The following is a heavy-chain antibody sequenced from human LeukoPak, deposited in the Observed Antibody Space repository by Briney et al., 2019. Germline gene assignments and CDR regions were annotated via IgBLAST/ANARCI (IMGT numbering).Heavy chain of an antibody. V-gene: IGHV1-24*01. CDR2: FDPEDGET. D-gene: IGHD3-22*01. J-gene: IGHJ4*02. Sequence: ASVKFSCKVSGYTLTELSMHWVRQAPGKGLEWMGGFDPEDGETIYAQKSQGRVTMTEDTSTDTAYMELSSLRSEDTAVYYCATLSGYYRFYFDYWGQGTLVTVSS. CDR3: ATLSGYYRFYFDY. CDR1: GYTLTELS.